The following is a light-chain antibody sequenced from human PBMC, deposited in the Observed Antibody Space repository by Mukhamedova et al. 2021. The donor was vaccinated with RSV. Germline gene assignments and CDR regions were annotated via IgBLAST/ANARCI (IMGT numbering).Light chain of an antibody. J-gene: IGKJ2*01. CDR2: GAS. V-gene: IGKV3-20*01. CDR3: QQYGSSPPDT. CDR1: QSVSSSY. Sequence: GERATHSCRASQSVSSSYLAWYQQKPGQAPRLLIYGASSRATGIPDRFSGSGSGTDFTLTISRLEPEDFAVYYCQQYGSSPPDTF.